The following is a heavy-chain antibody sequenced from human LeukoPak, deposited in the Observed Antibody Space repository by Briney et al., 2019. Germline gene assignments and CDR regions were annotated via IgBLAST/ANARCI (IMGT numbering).Heavy chain of an antibody. CDR2: ISHRGST. CDR3: AAGYSYAPNSFDP. D-gene: IGHD5-18*01. CDR1: GGSLSDYY. J-gene: IGHJ5*02. V-gene: IGHV4-34*01. Sequence: SETLSLTCAVYGGSLSDYYWSWLRQSPGKGREGIGEISHRGSTYYNLSLKSRVTISIDTSKNEFSLKQRYVTAADPAVYYCAAGYSYAPNSFDPWGQGTLVTVSS.